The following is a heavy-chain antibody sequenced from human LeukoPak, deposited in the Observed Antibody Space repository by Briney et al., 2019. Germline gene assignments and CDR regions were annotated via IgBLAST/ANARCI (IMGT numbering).Heavy chain of an antibody. D-gene: IGHD6-19*01. Sequence: AETLSLTCTVSGGSISSYYWNWVRQPPGKGLEWVGYMYNSGSTNYNPSLKSRVTISVDTSNNQFSLKLSSVTAADTAVYYCARGFGFTSGWYQGHDGFDVWGQGTMVTVSS. CDR3: ARGFGFTSGWYQGHDGFDV. CDR1: GGSISSYY. CDR2: MYNSGST. V-gene: IGHV4-59*01. J-gene: IGHJ3*01.